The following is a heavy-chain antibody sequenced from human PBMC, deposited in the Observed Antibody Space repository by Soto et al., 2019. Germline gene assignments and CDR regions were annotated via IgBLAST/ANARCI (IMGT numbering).Heavy chain of an antibody. D-gene: IGHD2-8*01. J-gene: IGHJ6*02. CDR3: TRSRRSILMVYGFGGMDV. CDR2: ISGSGDGT. CDR1: GFTVGSHA. Sequence: GGFLRLSCAASGFTVGSHAMSWVRQAPGKGLEWVSSISGSGDGTYYGDSVKGRFTISRDSSSSTLYLQMDNLRGEDTAVYFCTRSRRSILMVYGFGGMDVWGQGTTVTVSS. V-gene: IGHV3-23*01.